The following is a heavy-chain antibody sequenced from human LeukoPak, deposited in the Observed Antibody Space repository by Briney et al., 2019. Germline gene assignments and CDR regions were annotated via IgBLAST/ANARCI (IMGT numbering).Heavy chain of an antibody. CDR1: GFTFSSYG. J-gene: IGHJ4*02. Sequence: GGSLRLSCAASGFTFSSYGMHWVRQAPDKGLEWVTSIWFDGSNIHYADSVKGRVIISRDNSKSALYLQMNSPRAEDTAIYYCARDSLPMAVTGPFDHWGQGALVTVSS. D-gene: IGHD6-19*01. CDR2: IWFDGSNI. CDR3: ARDSLPMAVTGPFDH. V-gene: IGHV3-33*01.